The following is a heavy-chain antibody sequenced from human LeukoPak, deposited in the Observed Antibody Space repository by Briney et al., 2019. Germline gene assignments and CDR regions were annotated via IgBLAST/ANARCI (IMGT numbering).Heavy chain of an antibody. Sequence: PGRSLRLSCAASGFTFSSYGVHWVRQAPGKGLEWVAVISYDGSNKYYADSVKGRFTISRDNSKNTLYLQMNSLRAEDTAVYYCAKDSNAGSYDYWGQGTLVTVSS. D-gene: IGHD1-26*01. CDR1: GFTFSSYG. CDR2: ISYDGSNK. V-gene: IGHV3-30*18. CDR3: AKDSNAGSYDY. J-gene: IGHJ4*02.